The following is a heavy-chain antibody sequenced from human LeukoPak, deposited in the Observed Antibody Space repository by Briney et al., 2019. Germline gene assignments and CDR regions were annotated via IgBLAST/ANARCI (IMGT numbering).Heavy chain of an antibody. CDR1: GGTFSSYA. Sequence: SVKVSCKASGGTFSSYAISWVRQAPGQGLEWMGGIIPIFGTANYAQKFQGRVTITTDVSTSTAYMELSSLRSEDTAVYYCAGTTVTTYIGAFDIWGQGTMVTVSS. J-gene: IGHJ3*02. CDR2: IIPIFGTA. V-gene: IGHV1-69*05. D-gene: IGHD4-17*01. CDR3: AGTTVTTYIGAFDI.